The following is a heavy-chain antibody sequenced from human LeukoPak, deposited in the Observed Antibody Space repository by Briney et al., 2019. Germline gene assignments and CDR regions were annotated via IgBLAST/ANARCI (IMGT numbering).Heavy chain of an antibody. V-gene: IGHV1-18*01. Sequence: ASVKVSFKASGYTFTSYGFSWVGQAPGQGLEWMGWISAYNGNTNYAQTIQGRVTMTTDTSTSTAYMELRSLRSDDTAVYDCARGDWYYYDSSGYYPYFDYWGQGTLVTVSS. J-gene: IGHJ4*02. CDR3: ARGDWYYYDSSGYYPYFDY. CDR2: ISAYNGNT. CDR1: GYTFTSYG. D-gene: IGHD3-22*01.